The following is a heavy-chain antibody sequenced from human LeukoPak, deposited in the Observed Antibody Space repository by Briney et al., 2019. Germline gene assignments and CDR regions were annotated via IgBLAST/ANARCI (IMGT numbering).Heavy chain of an antibody. CDR1: GGSFTFTSHA. V-gene: IGHV1-69*13. J-gene: IGHJ3*01. D-gene: IGHD3-22*01. Sequence: PRASVKVSCKASGGSFTFTSHAISWVRQAPGQGLEWMGGLIPIYGSANYAQKFQGRLTITSDESTRTVYMELSSLRPEDSAVHYCAGFFYDNSGDAFDLWGQRTMVTVSS. CDR2: LIPIYGSA. CDR3: AGFFYDNSGDAFDL.